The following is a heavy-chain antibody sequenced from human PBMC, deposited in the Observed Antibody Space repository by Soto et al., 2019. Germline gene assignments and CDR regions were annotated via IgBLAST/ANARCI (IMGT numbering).Heavy chain of an antibody. CDR1: GFTFSSYA. D-gene: IGHD2-2*01. V-gene: IGHV3-23*01. Sequence: GGSLRLSCAASGFTFSSYAMSWVRQAPGKGLEWVSAISGSGGSTYYADSVKGRFTISRDNSKNTLYLQMNSLRAEDTAVYYCAKDRDIVVVPAARGYFDYWGQGTLVTVSS. J-gene: IGHJ4*02. CDR3: AKDRDIVVVPAARGYFDY. CDR2: ISGSGGST.